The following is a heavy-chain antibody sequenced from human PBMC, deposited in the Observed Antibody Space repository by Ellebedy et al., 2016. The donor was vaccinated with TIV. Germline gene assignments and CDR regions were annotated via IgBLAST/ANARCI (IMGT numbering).Heavy chain of an antibody. Sequence: PGGSLRLSCAASGFTFDDYRMTWVRQAPGKGLEWLSYISGSGDIIYYADSVKGRFAISRDNAKNSLYLQMNSLKDEDTALYYCARSHGTTVTTNGQPENFWYFDVWGRGTLVSVSS. CDR3: ARSHGTTVTTNGQPENFWYFDV. V-gene: IGHV3-48*02. J-gene: IGHJ2*01. D-gene: IGHD4-17*01. CDR1: GFTFDDYR. CDR2: ISGSGDII.